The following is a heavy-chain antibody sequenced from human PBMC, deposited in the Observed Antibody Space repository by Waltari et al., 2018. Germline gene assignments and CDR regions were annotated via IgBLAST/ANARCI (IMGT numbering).Heavy chain of an antibody. CDR2: ISSSGSTI. D-gene: IGHD5-12*01. CDR3: ARDYSGYDSLPLEY. V-gene: IGHV3-48*03. J-gene: IGHJ4*02. Sequence: EVQLVESGGGLVKPGGSLRLSCAASGFTFSSYEMNWVRQAPGKGLEWVSYISSSGSTIYYADSVKGRFTISRDNAKNSLYLQMNSLRAEDTAVYYCARDYSGYDSLPLEYWGQGTLVTVSS. CDR1: GFTFSSYE.